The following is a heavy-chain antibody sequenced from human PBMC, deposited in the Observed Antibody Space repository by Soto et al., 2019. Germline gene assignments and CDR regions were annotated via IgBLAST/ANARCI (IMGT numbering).Heavy chain of an antibody. CDR3: ARGSIDHAFDI. CDR2: VNNDGRDT. V-gene: IGHV3-74*01. J-gene: IGHJ3*02. CDR1: GFSFSNYW. D-gene: IGHD3-9*01. Sequence: EVQVVESGGDLVQPGGSLRLSSAASGFSFSNYWMHWVRQAPGKGLVWVSRVNNDGRDTIYADSVMGRFTVSRDNAKNTLFLQMNSLRIDDTAMYYCARGSIDHAFDIWGQGTMVTVSS.